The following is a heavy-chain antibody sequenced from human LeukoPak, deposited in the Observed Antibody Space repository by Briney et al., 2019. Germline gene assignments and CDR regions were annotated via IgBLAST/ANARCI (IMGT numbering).Heavy chain of an antibody. V-gene: IGHV4-61*02. CDR3: AGGRGYSYGLFDY. D-gene: IGHD5-18*01. CDR2: IYTSGST. CDR1: GGSISSGSYY. J-gene: IGHJ4*02. Sequence: PSETLSLTCTVSGGSISSGSYYWSWIRQPAGKGLEWIGRIYTSGSTNYNPSLKSRVTISVDTSKNQFSLKLSSVTAADTAVYYCAGGRGYSYGLFDYWGQGTLVTVSS.